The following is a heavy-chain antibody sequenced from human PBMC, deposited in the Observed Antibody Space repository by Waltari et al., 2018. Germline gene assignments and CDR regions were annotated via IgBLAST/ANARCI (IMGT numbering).Heavy chain of an antibody. CDR2: INPNSGGT. CDR1: GYTFTGYY. CDR3: ARDLPMIVVGRPRDWFDP. D-gene: IGHD3-22*01. J-gene: IGHJ5*02. Sequence: QVQLVQSGAEVKKPGASVKVSCKASGYTFTGYYMHWVRQAPGQGLEWMGRINPNSGGTNYAQKFQGRVTMTRDTSISTAYKELSRLRSDDTAVHYCARDLPMIVVGRPRDWFDPWGQGTLVTVSS. V-gene: IGHV1-2*06.